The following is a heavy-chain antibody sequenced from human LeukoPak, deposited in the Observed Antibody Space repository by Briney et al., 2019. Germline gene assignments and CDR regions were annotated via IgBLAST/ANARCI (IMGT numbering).Heavy chain of an antibody. Sequence: PGGSLRLSCAASGFTLNNYWMGWVRQAPGRGLEWVANMKGDGSEIYYVDSVKGRFTISRDNAKNSLYLQMNNLRAEDTAIYYCARDLGWLLLDYWGQGTLVTVSS. CDR2: MKGDGSEI. CDR1: GFTLNNYW. D-gene: IGHD2-15*01. CDR3: ARDLGWLLLDY. J-gene: IGHJ4*02. V-gene: IGHV3-7*03.